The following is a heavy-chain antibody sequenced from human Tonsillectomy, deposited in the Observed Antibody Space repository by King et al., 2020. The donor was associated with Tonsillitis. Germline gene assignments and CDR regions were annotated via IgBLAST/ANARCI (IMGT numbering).Heavy chain of an antibody. CDR3: ASRPGSDFWSGYDY. CDR2: ISGSGIGP. Sequence: VQLVQSGGGLVQPGGSLRLSCAASGFTFGSYAMSWVRQAPGKGLEWGSSISGSGIGPYSANPVKGRFTISRDNSKNTLYLQMNSLRAEDTAVYYCASRPGSDFWSGYDYWGQGTLVTVSS. J-gene: IGHJ4*02. D-gene: IGHD3-3*01. V-gene: IGHV3-23*04. CDR1: GFTFGSYA.